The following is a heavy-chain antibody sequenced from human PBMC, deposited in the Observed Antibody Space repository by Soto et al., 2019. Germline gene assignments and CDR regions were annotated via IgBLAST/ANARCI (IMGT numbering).Heavy chain of an antibody. J-gene: IGHJ6*02. D-gene: IGHD2-15*01. CDR3: AKHIQTADLVVVVVAGYYGMDV. Sequence: EVQLLESGGGLVQPGGSLRLSCAASGFTFSSYAMRWVRQAPGKGLEWVSAISGSGGSTYYADSVKGRFTISRDNSKNKLYLQMNSLRAEDKAGYYCAKHIQTADLVVVVVAGYYGMDVWGQGTTVTVSS. CDR1: GFTFSSYA. V-gene: IGHV3-23*01. CDR2: ISGSGGST.